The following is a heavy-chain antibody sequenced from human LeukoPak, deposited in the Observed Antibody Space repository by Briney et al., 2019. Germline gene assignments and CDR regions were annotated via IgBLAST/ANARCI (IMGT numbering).Heavy chain of an antibody. J-gene: IGHJ4*02. Sequence: GESLKISCKGSGYSFTSYWIGWVRQMPGKGMEWMGIIYPGNSDTRYSPSFQGQVTISADKSISTAFLQWNSLKASDTAMYYCARVLSSSGLSYFDSWGQGTLVTVSS. V-gene: IGHV5-51*01. D-gene: IGHD6-6*01. CDR3: ARVLSSSGLSYFDS. CDR2: IYPGNSDT. CDR1: GYSFTSYW.